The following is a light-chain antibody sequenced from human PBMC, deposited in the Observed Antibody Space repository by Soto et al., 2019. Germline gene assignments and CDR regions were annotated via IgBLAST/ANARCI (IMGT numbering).Light chain of an antibody. J-gene: IGLJ2*01. CDR3: CSYAGSSTLV. CDR1: SSDVGSYNS. Sequence: QSALTQPASVSGSPGQSITISCTGTSSDVGSYNSVSWYQQHPGKAPKLTIYEGSKRPSGVSNRFCGCKSGNTSSLTISGIQAEDEAEYCCCSYAGSSTLVFGGGTQVTVL. CDR2: EGS. V-gene: IGLV2-23*01.